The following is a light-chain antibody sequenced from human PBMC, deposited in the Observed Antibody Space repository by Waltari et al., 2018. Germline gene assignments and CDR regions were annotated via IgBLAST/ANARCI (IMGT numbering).Light chain of an antibody. CDR2: DAS. J-gene: IGKJ1*01. Sequence: EIVLTQSPVTLSLSPGERATLSCRASQSISSYLAWYQQRPGQAPRLLIYDASNRATGIPARFSGSGSGTDFTLTISSLEPEDFAVYYCQQRSEWPITFGQGTKVEIK. CDR1: QSISSY. CDR3: QQRSEWPIT. V-gene: IGKV3-11*01.